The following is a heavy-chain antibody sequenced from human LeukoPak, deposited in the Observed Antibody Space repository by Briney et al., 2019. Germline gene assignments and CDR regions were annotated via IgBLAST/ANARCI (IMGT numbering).Heavy chain of an antibody. CDR3: ARETYYYGSGSYYNGDRVAKVFDY. Sequence: ASVKVSCKASGYSFTSYYMHWVRQAPGQGLEWMGFINPSGSSAAYAQKFQGRLTMTRDMFTSTDYMELTSLTSDDTAVYYCARETYYYGSGSYYNGDRVAKVFDYWGQGTLVTVSS. V-gene: IGHV1-46*01. CDR2: INPSGSSA. D-gene: IGHD3-10*01. J-gene: IGHJ4*02. CDR1: GYSFTSYY.